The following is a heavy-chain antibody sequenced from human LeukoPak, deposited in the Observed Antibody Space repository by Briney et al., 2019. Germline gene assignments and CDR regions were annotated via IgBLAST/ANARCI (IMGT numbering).Heavy chain of an antibody. J-gene: IGHJ4*02. CDR2: MNPNSGNT. CDR3: AREEIFRCSGGSCYFDY. Sequence: ASVKVSCKASGYTFTSYDINWVRQATGQGLEWMGWMNPNSGNTGYAQKFQGRVTMIRNTSITTAYMELSSLRSEDTAVYYCAREEIFRCSGGSCYFDYWGQGTLVTVSS. D-gene: IGHD2-15*01. V-gene: IGHV1-8*01. CDR1: GYTFTSYD.